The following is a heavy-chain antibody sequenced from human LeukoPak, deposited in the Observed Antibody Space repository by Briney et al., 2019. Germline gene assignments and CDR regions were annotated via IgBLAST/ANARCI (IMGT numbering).Heavy chain of an antibody. CDR2: ISGSGGST. CDR3: ARQPVGATDFDY. Sequence: GGSLRLSCAASGFTFSSYAMSWVRQAPGKGLEWVSAISGSGGSTYYADSVKGRFTISRDNAKNTLYLQMNSLRAEDTAVYYCARQPVGATDFDYWGQGTLVTVSS. V-gene: IGHV3-23*01. D-gene: IGHD1-26*01. J-gene: IGHJ4*02. CDR1: GFTFSSYA.